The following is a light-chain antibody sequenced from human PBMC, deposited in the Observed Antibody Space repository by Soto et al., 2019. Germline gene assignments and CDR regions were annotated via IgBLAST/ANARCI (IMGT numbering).Light chain of an antibody. J-gene: IGLJ1*01. V-gene: IGLV2-11*01. CDR3: CSYAGTYTGG. Sequence: QSVLTQPRSVSGSPGQSVSISCTGTSSDVGRYSYVSWYQQHPGKAPKLMIYDVSERPSGVPDRFSGSKSGNTASLTISGLQAEDEDDYYCCSYAGTYTGGFGTATKVTAL. CDR1: SSDVGRYSY. CDR2: DVS.